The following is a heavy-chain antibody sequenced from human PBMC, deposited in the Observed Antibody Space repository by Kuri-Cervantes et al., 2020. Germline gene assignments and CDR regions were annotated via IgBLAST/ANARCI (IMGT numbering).Heavy chain of an antibody. Sequence: GESLKISCAASGFTVSRNYMSWVRQAPGKGLEWVSVIYSGGSTYYADSVKGRFTISRDNSKNTLYLQMNSLRAEDTAVYYCARDADHYYYYYYMDVWGKGTTVTVSS. CDR1: GFTVSRNY. J-gene: IGHJ6*03. V-gene: IGHV3-53*01. CDR3: ARDADHYYYYYYMDV. CDR2: IYSGGST.